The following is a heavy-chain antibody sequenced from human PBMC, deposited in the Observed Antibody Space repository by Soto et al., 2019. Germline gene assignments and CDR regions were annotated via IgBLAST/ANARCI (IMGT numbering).Heavy chain of an antibody. Sequence: SETLSLTCTVSGGSISGFYWSWIRQSPGKGLEWIGYIYDGDSTNYNPSLESRVIISVDTSKNHFSLRLSSVTAADTAVYYCARGSSLHPGIAVAGYFDYWGQGTLVTVSS. D-gene: IGHD6-19*01. J-gene: IGHJ4*02. V-gene: IGHV4-59*01. CDR3: ARGSSLHPGIAVAGYFDY. CDR2: IYDGDST. CDR1: GGSISGFY.